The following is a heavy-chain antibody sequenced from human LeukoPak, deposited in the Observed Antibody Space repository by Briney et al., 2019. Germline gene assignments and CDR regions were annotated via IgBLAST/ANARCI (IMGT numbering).Heavy chain of an antibody. Sequence: KPGGSLRLSCAASGFTFSSYSMNWVRQAPGKGLEWVSSISSSSSYIYYADSVKGRFTISRDNAKNSLYLQMNSLRAEDTAVYYCARVTATRGDRDYWGQGTLVTVSS. J-gene: IGHJ4*02. V-gene: IGHV3-21*01. D-gene: IGHD3-10*01. CDR1: GFTFSSYS. CDR3: ARVTATRGDRDY. CDR2: ISSSSSYI.